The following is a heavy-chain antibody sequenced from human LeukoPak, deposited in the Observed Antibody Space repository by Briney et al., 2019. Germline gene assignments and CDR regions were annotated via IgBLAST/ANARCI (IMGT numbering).Heavy chain of an antibody. D-gene: IGHD1-7*01. CDR1: GYSISSGYS. Sequence: PSETLSLTCSVSGYSISSGYSWGWIRQPPGKGLEWIGNTGSTYYNPSLMSRVTISVDTSKNQFSLKLSSVTAADTAVYFCARDSIHGRTTPFDCWGQGTLVTVSS. V-gene: IGHV4-38-2*02. CDR3: ARDSIHGRTTPFDC. CDR2: TGST. J-gene: IGHJ4*02.